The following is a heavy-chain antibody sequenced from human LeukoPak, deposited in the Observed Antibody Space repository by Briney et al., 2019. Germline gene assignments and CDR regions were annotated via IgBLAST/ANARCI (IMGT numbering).Heavy chain of an antibody. V-gene: IGHV4-38-2*01. CDR1: GYSISSGYY. CDR2: IYHSGIT. D-gene: IGHD3-10*01. J-gene: IGHJ4*02. Sequence: SETLSLTCAVSGYSISSGYYWGWIRQPPGKGLEWIATIYHSGITYYKTSLKSRVTISVDTSKNQFSLKLTSVTAADTAVYYCARVDLLRGVIVRGFDYWGQGTLVTVSS. CDR3: ARVDLLRGVIVRGFDY.